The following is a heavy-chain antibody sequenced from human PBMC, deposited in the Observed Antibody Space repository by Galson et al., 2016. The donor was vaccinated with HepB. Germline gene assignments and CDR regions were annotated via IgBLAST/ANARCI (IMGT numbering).Heavy chain of an antibody. D-gene: IGHD5-12*01. CDR3: ARRNLAATMARWFDP. CDR2: IYYSGST. Sequence: SETLSLTCTVFGDSISSSGYYWGWIRQPPGKGLEWIGNIYYSGSTYYNPSLKSRVTISVDTSKNQFSLKLSSVTAADTAVYYCARRNLAATMARWFDPWGQGTLVTVSS. CDR1: GDSISSSGYY. J-gene: IGHJ5*02. V-gene: IGHV4-39*01.